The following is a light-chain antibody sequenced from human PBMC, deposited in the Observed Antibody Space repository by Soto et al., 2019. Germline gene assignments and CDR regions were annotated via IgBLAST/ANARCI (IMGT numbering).Light chain of an antibody. CDR2: GVS. CDR1: QSVRSY. J-gene: IGKJ1*01. V-gene: IGKV3-20*01. CDR3: QQYGNSLPWT. Sequence: EIVLTQSPGTLSLSPGERATLSCRASQSVRSYLAWYQQKPGQAPRLLIYGVSTRATGIPDRFSGSGSGTDFTLTISRLEPEDFAVFYCQQYGNSLPWTFGQGTKVELK.